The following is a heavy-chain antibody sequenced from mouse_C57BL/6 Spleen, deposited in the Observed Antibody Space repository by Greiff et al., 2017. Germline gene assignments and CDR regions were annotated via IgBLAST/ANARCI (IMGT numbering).Heavy chain of an antibody. Sequence: EVKLMESGGGLVKPGGSLKLSCAASGFTFSDYGMHWVRQAPEKGLEWVAYISSGSSTIYYADTVKGRFTISRDNAKNTLFLQMTSLRSEDTAMYYCARQASYYGSSYPNYFDYWGQGTTLTVSS. CDR3: ARQASYYGSSYPNYFDY. V-gene: IGHV5-17*01. CDR1: GFTFSDYG. CDR2: ISSGSSTI. J-gene: IGHJ2*01. D-gene: IGHD1-1*01.